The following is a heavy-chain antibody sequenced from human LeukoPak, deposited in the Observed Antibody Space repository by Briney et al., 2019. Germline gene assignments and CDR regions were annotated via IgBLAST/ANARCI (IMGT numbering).Heavy chain of an antibody. Sequence: GGSLRLSCAASGFTFSSYAMSWVRQAPGKGLEWVSAISGSGGSTYYADSVKGRFTISRDNSKNTLYLQMNSLRAEDTAVYYCAKGLLWFGELSSRDAFDIWGQGTMVTVSS. CDR2: ISGSGGST. V-gene: IGHV3-23*01. CDR1: GFTFSSYA. D-gene: IGHD3-10*01. J-gene: IGHJ3*02. CDR3: AKGLLWFGELSSRDAFDI.